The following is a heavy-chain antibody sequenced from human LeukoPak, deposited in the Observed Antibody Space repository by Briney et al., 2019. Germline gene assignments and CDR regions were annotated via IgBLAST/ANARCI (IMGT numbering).Heavy chain of an antibody. Sequence: GASVKVSCTASGYTFTNYGISWVRQAPGQGLEWMGWISAYYGNTNYAQKFQGRVTMTTDTSTTTAYMEVRSLTSDDTAVYYCARYTGSGSHFDFWGQGTLVTVSS. CDR1: GYTFTNYG. CDR3: ARYTGSGSHFDF. V-gene: IGHV1-18*01. D-gene: IGHD3-10*01. CDR2: ISAYYGNT. J-gene: IGHJ4*02.